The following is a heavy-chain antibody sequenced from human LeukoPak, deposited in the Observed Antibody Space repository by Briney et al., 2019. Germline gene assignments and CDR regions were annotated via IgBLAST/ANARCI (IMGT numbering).Heavy chain of an antibody. Sequence: ASVKVSCKASGYTFTSYGISWVRQAPGQGLEWMGWISAYNGNTNYAQRLQGGVTMTTDTSTSTAYMELRSLRSDDTAVYYCARGADYDFWSGYSMTPHYYYYYMDVWGKGTTVTVSS. D-gene: IGHD3-3*01. CDR3: ARGADYDFWSGYSMTPHYYYYYMDV. V-gene: IGHV1-18*01. CDR2: ISAYNGNT. CDR1: GYTFTSYG. J-gene: IGHJ6*03.